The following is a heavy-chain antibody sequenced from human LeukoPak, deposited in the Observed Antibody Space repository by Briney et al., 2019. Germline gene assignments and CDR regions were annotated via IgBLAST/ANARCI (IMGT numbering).Heavy chain of an antibody. CDR2: IIPIFGTA. V-gene: IGHV1-69*13. CDR1: GYTFTSYY. J-gene: IGHJ5*02. Sequence: GASVKVSCKASGYTFTSYYMHWVRQAPGQGLEWMGGIIPIFGTANYAQKFQGRVTITADESTSTAYVELSSLRSEDTAVYYCARIVGATFGDNWFDPWGQGTLVTVSS. CDR3: ARIVGATFGDNWFDP. D-gene: IGHD1-26*01.